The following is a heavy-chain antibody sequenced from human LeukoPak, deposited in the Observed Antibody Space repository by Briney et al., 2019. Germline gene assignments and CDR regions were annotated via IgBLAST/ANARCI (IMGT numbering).Heavy chain of an antibody. CDR3: ARHVSAGELLGY. J-gene: IGHJ4*02. CDR2: IYYSGST. V-gene: IGHV4-59*08. CDR1: GGSISSYY. D-gene: IGHD1-26*01. Sequence: SETLSLTCTVSGGSISSYYWSWIRQPPGKGLEWIGYIYYSGSTNYSPSLKSRVTISVDTSKNQFSLKLSSVTAADTAVYYCARHVSAGELLGYWGQGTLVTVSS.